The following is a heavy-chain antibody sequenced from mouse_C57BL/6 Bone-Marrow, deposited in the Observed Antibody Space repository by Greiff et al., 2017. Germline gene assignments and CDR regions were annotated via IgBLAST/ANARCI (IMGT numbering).Heavy chain of an antibody. Sequence: EVQRVESGGGLVKPGGSLKLSCAASGFTFSSYAMSWVRQTPEKRLEWVATISDGGSYTYYPDNVKGRFTISRDNAKNNLYLQMSHLKSEDTAMYYCARVGVATQLLYYYAMDYWGQGTSVTVSS. V-gene: IGHV5-4*01. CDR2: ISDGGSYT. CDR3: ARVGVATQLLYYYAMDY. J-gene: IGHJ4*01. D-gene: IGHD1-1*02. CDR1: GFTFSSYA.